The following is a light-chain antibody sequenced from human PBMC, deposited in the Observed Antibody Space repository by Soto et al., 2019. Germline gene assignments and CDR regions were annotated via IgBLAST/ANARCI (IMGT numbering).Light chain of an antibody. Sequence: EIVMTQSPATLSVAAGERATLSSRASQSVSSNLAWYQQKPGQAPRLLIYGASTRATGIPARFSGSGSGTEFTLTISSLQSEDCAVYYCQQYNNWPPITFGQGTRLEI. J-gene: IGKJ5*01. CDR1: QSVSSN. CDR2: GAS. V-gene: IGKV3-15*01. CDR3: QQYNNWPPIT.